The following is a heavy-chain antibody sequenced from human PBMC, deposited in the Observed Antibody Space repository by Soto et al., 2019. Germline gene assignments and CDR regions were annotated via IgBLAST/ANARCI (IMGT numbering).Heavy chain of an antibody. J-gene: IGHJ4*02. Sequence: SETLSLTCAVSGGSISSSNWWSWVRQPPGKGLEWIGEIYHIGSPNYSPSLKTRVTISIDTSKNQISLNLTSVTAADTAVYYCARSQSGSDTLPFDYWGQGTLVTVSS. CDR2: IYHIGSP. CDR1: GGSISSSNW. D-gene: IGHD3-10*01. CDR3: ARSQSGSDTLPFDY. V-gene: IGHV4-4*02.